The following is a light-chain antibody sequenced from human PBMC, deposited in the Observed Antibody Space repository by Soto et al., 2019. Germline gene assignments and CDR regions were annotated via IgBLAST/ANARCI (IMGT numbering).Light chain of an antibody. CDR2: DAS. V-gene: IGKV1-5*01. CDR3: QQYNSSVT. Sequence: IALTHSTSSLSASIGDRVTITCRASQSISSWLAWYQQPPGKXPXXLIYDASSLESGVPSRFSGSGSGKDFPPTISSLHPDDAATYYCQQYNSSVTFGQVTKGDI. J-gene: IGKJ1*01. CDR1: QSISSW.